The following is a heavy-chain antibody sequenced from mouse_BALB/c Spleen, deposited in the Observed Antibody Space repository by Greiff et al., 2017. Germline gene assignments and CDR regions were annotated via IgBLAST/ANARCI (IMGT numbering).Heavy chain of an antibody. CDR2: IDPANGNT. Sequence: VQLQQSGAELVKPGASVKLSCTASGFNIKDTYMHWVKQRPGQGLEWIGRIDPANGNTKYDPKFQGKATITADSSSNTADLQRSSLTSEDTAVYYCTRRRYDGFDYWGQGTTLTVSS. V-gene: IGHV14-3*02. CDR3: TRRRYDGFDY. CDR1: GFNIKDTY. J-gene: IGHJ2*01. D-gene: IGHD2-14*01.